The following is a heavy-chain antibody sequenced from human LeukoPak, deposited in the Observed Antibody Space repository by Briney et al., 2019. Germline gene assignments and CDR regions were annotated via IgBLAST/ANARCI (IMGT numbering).Heavy chain of an antibody. V-gene: IGHV4-39*07. CDR1: GGSISSSSYY. CDR2: IYYSGST. D-gene: IGHD3-9*01. CDR3: ARDDQGVNYDILTGYYRAAFGIDY. J-gene: IGHJ4*02. Sequence: SETLSLTCTVSGGSISSSSYYWGWIRQPPGKGLEWIGSIYYSGSTYYNPSLKSRVTISVDTSKNQFSLKLSSVTAADTAVYYCARDDQGVNYDILTGYYRAAFGIDYWGQGTLVTVSS.